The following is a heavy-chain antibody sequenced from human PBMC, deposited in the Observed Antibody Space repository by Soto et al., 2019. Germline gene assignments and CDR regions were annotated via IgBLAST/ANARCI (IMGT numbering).Heavy chain of an antibody. CDR1: GFTFGIFS. Sequence: EVQLVESGGGLVQRGGSLRLSCAASGFTFGIFSMNWVRQAPGKGLEWFSYIKGSSSTMYYADSVKGRFIISRDNADNSLYLQMNSLRDADTAVYYCARGDRFRCSGDRCFSDGLFLSWGQGTLVTVSS. CDR3: ARGDRFRCSGDRCFSDGLFLS. V-gene: IGHV3-48*02. D-gene: IGHD2-15*01. CDR2: IKGSSSTM. J-gene: IGHJ5*02.